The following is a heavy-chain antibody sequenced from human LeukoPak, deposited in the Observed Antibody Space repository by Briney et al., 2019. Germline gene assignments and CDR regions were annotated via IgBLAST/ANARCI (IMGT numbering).Heavy chain of an antibody. V-gene: IGHV3-23*01. CDR2: ISGSGGST. J-gene: IGHJ5*02. CDR3: ARGRDSSWWYNWFDP. CDR1: GFTFSSYA. Sequence: TGGSLRLSCAASGFTFSSYAMSWVRQAPGKGLEWVSAISGSGGSTYYADSVKGRFTISRDNAKNSLYLQMNSLRAEDTAVYYCARGRDSSWWYNWFDPWGQGTLVTVSS. D-gene: IGHD6-13*01.